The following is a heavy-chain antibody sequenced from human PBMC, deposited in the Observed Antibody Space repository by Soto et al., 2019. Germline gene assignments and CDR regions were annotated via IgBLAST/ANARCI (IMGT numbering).Heavy chain of an antibody. CDR3: AKTKGPPNKDIVVVVAAFPLDP. CDR2: ISYDGSNK. V-gene: IGHV3-30*18. Sequence: QVQLVESGGGVVQPGRSLRLSCAASGFTFSSYGMHWVRQAPGKGLEWVAVISYDGSNKYYADSVKGRFTISRDNSKNTLYLQMNSLRAEDTAVYYCAKTKGPPNKDIVVVVAAFPLDPWGQGTLVTVSS. J-gene: IGHJ5*02. D-gene: IGHD2-15*01. CDR1: GFTFSSYG.